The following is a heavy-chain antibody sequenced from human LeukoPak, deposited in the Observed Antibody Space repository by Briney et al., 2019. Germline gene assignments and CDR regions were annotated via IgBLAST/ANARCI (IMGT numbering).Heavy chain of an antibody. J-gene: IGHJ4*02. V-gene: IGHV1-2*02. CDR2: IHPNSGAT. D-gene: IGHD5-12*01. Sequence: GASVKVSCKTSGYTFTDCYLHWVQQAPGQGLEWVGWIHPNSGATHYAQKFQCRLTMTRDTSISTVYMELTRLSSDDTAVYYCARDMGRYSGYDYDYWGQGTLVTASS. CDR1: GYTFTDCY. CDR3: ARDMGRYSGYDYDY.